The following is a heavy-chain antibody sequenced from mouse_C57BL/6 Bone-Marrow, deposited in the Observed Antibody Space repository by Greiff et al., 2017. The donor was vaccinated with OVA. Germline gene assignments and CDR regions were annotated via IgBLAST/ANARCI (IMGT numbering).Heavy chain of an antibody. V-gene: IGHV1-69*01. D-gene: IGHD1-1*01. CDR1: GYTFTSYW. CDR3: AREAPYYYGSSCYARGY. J-gene: IGHJ4*01. CDR2: IDPSDSYT. Sequence: VQLQQPGAELVMPGASVKLSCKASGYTFTSYWMHWVKQRPGQGLEWIGEIDPSDSYTNYNQKFKGKSTLTVDKSSSTAYMQLSSLTSEDSAVYYCAREAPYYYGSSCYARGYWGQGTSGTVSS.